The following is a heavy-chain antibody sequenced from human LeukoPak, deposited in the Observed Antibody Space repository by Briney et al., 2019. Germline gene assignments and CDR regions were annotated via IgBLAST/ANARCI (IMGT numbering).Heavy chain of an antibody. V-gene: IGHV3-21*01. J-gene: IGHJ2*01. Sequence: GGSLRLSCAASGFTFSSYSMNWVRQAPGKGLEWVSSISSSSSYIYYADSVKGRFTISRDNAKNSLYLQMNSLRAEDTAVCYCAREERDGYNYYWYFDLWGRGTLVTVSS. CDR1: GFTFSSYS. CDR2: ISSSSSYI. CDR3: AREERDGYNYYWYFDL. D-gene: IGHD5-24*01.